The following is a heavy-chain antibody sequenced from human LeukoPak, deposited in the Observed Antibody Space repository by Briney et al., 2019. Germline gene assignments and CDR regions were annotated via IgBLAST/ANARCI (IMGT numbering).Heavy chain of an antibody. V-gene: IGHV3-30*18. CDR3: AKDRGGYGDYSPFDY. CDR1: GFTFSSYG. J-gene: IGHJ4*02. CDR2: ISYDGSNK. Sequence: GGSLRLSCAASGFTFSSYGMHWVRQAPGKGLEWVAVISYDGSNKYYADSVKGRLTISRDNSKNTLYLQMNSLRAEDTAVYYCAKDRGGYGDYSPFDYWGQGTLVTVSS. D-gene: IGHD4-17*01.